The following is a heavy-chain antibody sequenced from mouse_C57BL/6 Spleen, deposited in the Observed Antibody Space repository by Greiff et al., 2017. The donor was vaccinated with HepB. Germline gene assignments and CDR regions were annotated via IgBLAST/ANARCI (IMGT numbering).Heavy chain of an antibody. CDR3: ASFYYDYDFDY. D-gene: IGHD2-4*01. J-gene: IGHJ2*01. Sequence: QVQLQQSGAELVKPGASVKISCKASGYAFSSYWMNWVKQRPGKGLEWIGQIYPGDGDTNYNGKFKGKATLTADKSSSTAYMQLSSLTSEDSAVYFCASFYYDYDFDYWGQGTTLTVSS. V-gene: IGHV1-80*01. CDR2: IYPGDGDT. CDR1: GYAFSSYW.